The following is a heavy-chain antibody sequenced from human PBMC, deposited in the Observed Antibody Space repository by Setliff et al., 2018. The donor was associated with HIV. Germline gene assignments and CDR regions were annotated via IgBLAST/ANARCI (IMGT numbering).Heavy chain of an antibody. CDR3: ARVGLTAGGFAY. Sequence: PGGSLRLSCAASGFTFSSYGMHWVRQAPGKGLEWVAFIRYDGSNKYYADSVKGRLTISRDNSKNTLYLQMNSLRAEDTAVYYCARVGLTAGGFAYWGQGTLVTVSS. V-gene: IGHV3-30*02. CDR2: IRYDGSNK. J-gene: IGHJ4*02. D-gene: IGHD3-16*01. CDR1: GFTFSSYG.